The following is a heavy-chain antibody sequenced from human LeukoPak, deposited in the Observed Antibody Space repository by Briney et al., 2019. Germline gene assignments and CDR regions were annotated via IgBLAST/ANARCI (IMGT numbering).Heavy chain of an antibody. Sequence: PGGSLRLSCAASGFTFSSYGMHWVRQAPGKGLEWVAVIWYDGSNKYYADSVKGRFTISRDNSKNTLYLQMNSLRAEDTAMYYCAKDPYSSSSNHFDYWGQGTLVTVSS. CDR3: AKDPYSSSSNHFDY. J-gene: IGHJ4*02. CDR2: IWYDGSNK. V-gene: IGHV3-33*06. CDR1: GFTFSSYG. D-gene: IGHD6-6*01.